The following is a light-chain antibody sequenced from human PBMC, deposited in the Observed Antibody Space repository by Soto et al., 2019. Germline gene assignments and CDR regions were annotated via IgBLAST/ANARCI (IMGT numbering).Light chain of an antibody. CDR2: VAS. J-gene: IGKJ4*01. CDR3: QQSFSTPQT. Sequence: DIQMTQSPSSLSASVGDSVTITCRASQNINIYLSWYQQKPGKAPKLLINVASTLQGGVPSRFSGSGSGTEFTLAINSLQPEDSATYYCQQSFSTPQTFGGGTKVDIK. CDR1: QNINIY. V-gene: IGKV1-39*01.